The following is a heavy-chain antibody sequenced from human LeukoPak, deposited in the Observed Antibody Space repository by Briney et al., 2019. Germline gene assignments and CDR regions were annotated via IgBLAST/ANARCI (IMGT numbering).Heavy chain of an antibody. Sequence: PSETLSLTCTVSGGSVSSAGYYWSWIRQPPGKGLEFIGYIDYSGSTNYNPSLKSRVTISVDTSKNQFSLKLSSVTAADTAVYYCARGSTLYYDILTGYYTPGPFDIWGQGTMFTVSS. CDR2: IDYSGST. V-gene: IGHV4-61*08. J-gene: IGHJ3*02. CDR3: ARGSTLYYDILTGYYTPGPFDI. CDR1: GGSVSSAGYY. D-gene: IGHD3-9*01.